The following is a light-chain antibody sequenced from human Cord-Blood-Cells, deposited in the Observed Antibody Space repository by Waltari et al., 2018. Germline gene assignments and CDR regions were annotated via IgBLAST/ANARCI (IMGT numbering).Light chain of an antibody. Sequence: EIVLTQSTGTLPLSPGERATLSCRASQSVSSSYLAWYQQKPGQAPRLLIYGSSSRATGIPDSFSGSGSGTDFTLTISGLEPEDFAVYYCQQYGSSPITFGQGTRLEIK. J-gene: IGKJ5*01. CDR3: QQYGSSPIT. CDR2: GSS. CDR1: QSVSSSY. V-gene: IGKV3-20*01.